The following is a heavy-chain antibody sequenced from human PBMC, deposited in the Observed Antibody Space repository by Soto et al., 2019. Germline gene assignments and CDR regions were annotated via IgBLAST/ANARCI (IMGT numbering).Heavy chain of an antibody. CDR3: ARGGRERSGSYHGGGLFDY. V-gene: IGHV4-30-2*01. D-gene: IGHD1-26*01. J-gene: IGHJ4*02. CDR1: GGSISSGGYS. Sequence: SETLSLTCAVSGGSISSGGYSWSWIRQPPGKGLEWIGYIYHSGSTYYNPSLKSRVTISVDRSKNQFSLKLSSVTAADTAVYYCARGGRERSGSYHGGGLFDYWGQGTLVTVSS. CDR2: IYHSGST.